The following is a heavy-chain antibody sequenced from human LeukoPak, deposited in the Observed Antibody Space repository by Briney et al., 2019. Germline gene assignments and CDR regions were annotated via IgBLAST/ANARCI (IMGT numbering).Heavy chain of an antibody. Sequence: GSLRLSCAASGFTFSSYGMHWVRQAPGKGLEWVAVISYDGSIKYYADSVKGRFTISRDNSKNTLYLQMNSLRAEDTAVYYCARGGWFIVDYWGQGTLVTVSS. V-gene: IGHV3-30*03. CDR1: GFTFSSYG. CDR2: ISYDGSIK. D-gene: IGHD3-10*01. CDR3: ARGGWFIVDY. J-gene: IGHJ4*02.